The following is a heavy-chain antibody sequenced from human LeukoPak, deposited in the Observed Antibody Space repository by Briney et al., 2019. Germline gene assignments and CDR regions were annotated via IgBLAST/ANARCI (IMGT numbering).Heavy chain of an antibody. CDR2: IYPGDSDT. V-gene: IGHV5-51*01. CDR3: ARSITIFGVVIPPDY. CDR1: GYSFTSYW. J-gene: IGHJ4*02. D-gene: IGHD3-3*01. Sequence: GESLKISCKGSGYSFTSYWIGWVRQMPGKGLEWMGIIYPGDSDTRYSPSFQGQVTISADKSISTAYLQWSGLKASDTAMYYCARSITIFGVVIPPDYWGQGTLVTVSS.